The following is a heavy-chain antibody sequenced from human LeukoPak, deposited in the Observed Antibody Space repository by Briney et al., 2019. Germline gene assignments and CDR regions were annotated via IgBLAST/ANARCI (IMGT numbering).Heavy chain of an antibody. D-gene: IGHD6-13*01. CDR1: GFTFSSYW. J-gene: IGHJ4*02. Sequence: GGSLRLSCAASGFTFSSYWMHWVRQAPGKGLVWVSRINSDGSSTSYADSVKGRFTISRDNAKNTLYLQMNSLRAEDTAVYYCAKDPGSPPPDYWGQGTLVTVSS. CDR2: INSDGSST. CDR3: AKDPGSPPPDY. V-gene: IGHV3-74*01.